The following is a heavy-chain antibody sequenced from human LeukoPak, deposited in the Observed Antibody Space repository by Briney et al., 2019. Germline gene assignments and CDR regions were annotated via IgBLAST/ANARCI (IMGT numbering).Heavy chain of an antibody. CDR3: AREDCSGGSCYNYYGMDV. V-gene: IGHV3-66*01. CDR1: GFTVSSNY. D-gene: IGHD2-15*01. CDR2: IYSGGST. Sequence: PGGSLRLSCAASGFTVSSNYMSWVRQAPGKGLEWVSVIYSGGSTYYADSVKGRFTISRDNSKNTLYLQMNSLRAEDTAVYYCAREDCSGGSCYNYYGMDVWGQGTTVTVSS. J-gene: IGHJ6*02.